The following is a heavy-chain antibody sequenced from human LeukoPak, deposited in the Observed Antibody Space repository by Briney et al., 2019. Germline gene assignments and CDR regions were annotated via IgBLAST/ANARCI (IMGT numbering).Heavy chain of an antibody. CDR1: GSTFSSYW. CDR3: AREITHDYDSSGYYSDY. CDR2: INSEGSST. D-gene: IGHD3-22*01. J-gene: IGHJ4*01. V-gene: IGHV3-74*01. Sequence: GGSLRLSCAASGSTFSSYWAHWARHARGGGRVWVSRINSEGSSTSYADSVKDRFTISRDNAKNTLSLQMNSLRAEDTAVYYYAREITHDYDSSGYYSDYWGQGTLVTVSS.